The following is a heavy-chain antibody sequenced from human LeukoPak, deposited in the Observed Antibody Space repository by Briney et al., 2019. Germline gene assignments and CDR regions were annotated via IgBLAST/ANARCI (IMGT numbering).Heavy chain of an antibody. Sequence: SETLSLTCTVSVGSTSNYDWSWIRQPPGKGLEWIGYIYYSGSTNYNPSLKSRVTISVDTSKNQFSLKLSSVTAADTAVYYCARGRSHFDYWGQGTLVTVSS. CDR2: IYYSGST. CDR3: ARGRSHFDY. V-gene: IGHV4-59*01. J-gene: IGHJ4*02. CDR1: VGSTSNYD.